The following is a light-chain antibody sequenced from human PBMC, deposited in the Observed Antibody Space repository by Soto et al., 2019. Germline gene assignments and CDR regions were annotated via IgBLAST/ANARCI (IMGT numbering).Light chain of an antibody. Sequence: QSVLTQPASVSGSPGQSITISCTGTSSDVGGYNYVSWYQQHPGKAPKLMIYDVSNRPSGVSNRLSGSKSGNTASLTISGLQAEDEADYYCSSYTSSSTSFGTGTKVTVL. V-gene: IGLV2-14*01. J-gene: IGLJ1*01. CDR2: DVS. CDR3: SSYTSSSTS. CDR1: SSDVGGYNY.